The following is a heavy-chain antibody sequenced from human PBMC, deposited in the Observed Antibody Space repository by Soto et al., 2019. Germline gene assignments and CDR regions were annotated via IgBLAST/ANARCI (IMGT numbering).Heavy chain of an antibody. CDR1: GGSISSYY. J-gene: IGHJ6*02. CDR2: IYYSGST. D-gene: IGHD6-13*01. V-gene: IGHV4-59*01. CDR3: AGTSSSWDYYYYGMDV. Sequence: SETLSLTCTVSGGSISSYYWSWIRQPPGKGLEWIGYIYYSGSTNYNPSLKSRVTISVDTSKNQFSLKLSSVTAADTAVYYCAGTSSSWDYYYYGMDVWGQGTTVTSP.